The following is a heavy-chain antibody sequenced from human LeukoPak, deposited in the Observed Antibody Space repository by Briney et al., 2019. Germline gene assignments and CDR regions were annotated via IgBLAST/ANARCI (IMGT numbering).Heavy chain of an antibody. V-gene: IGHV4-61*02. J-gene: IGHJ4*02. CDR2: IYTSGST. CDR1: GGSISSGSYY. D-gene: IGHD3-16*02. Sequence: SETLSLTCTVSGGSISSGSYYWSWIRQPAGKGLEWIGRIYTSGSTNYNPSLKSRVTISVDTSKNQFSLKLSSVTAADTAVYYCASTSHDYVWGSYRTAFDYWGQGTLVTVSS. CDR3: ASTSHDYVWGSYRTAFDY.